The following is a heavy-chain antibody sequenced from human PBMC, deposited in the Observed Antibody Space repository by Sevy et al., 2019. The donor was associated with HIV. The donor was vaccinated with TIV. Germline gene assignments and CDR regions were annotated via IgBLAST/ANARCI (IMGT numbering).Heavy chain of an antibody. D-gene: IGHD2-8*01. Sequence: GGSLRLSCAASGFTFSKYSMSWVRQPPGKGLEWVSTLSFGCGEINYADSVKGRFTISRDNSKSPVYLQMNNLRTEDTAVYYCAREGSTNPHDYWGQGTLVTVSS. V-gene: IGHV3-23*01. CDR2: LSFGCGEI. CDR1: GFTFSKYS. J-gene: IGHJ4*02. CDR3: AREGSTNPHDY.